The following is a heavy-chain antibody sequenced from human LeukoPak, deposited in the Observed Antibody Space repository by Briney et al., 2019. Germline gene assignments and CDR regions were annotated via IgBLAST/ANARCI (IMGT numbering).Heavy chain of an antibody. Sequence: SETLSLTCAVYGGSFSDYYWSWIRQPPGRGLEWIGEINHSGSTNYNPSLKSRVTMSVDTSKNQFSLKLSAVTAADTAVYYCARQFHGSGYVDDLWGQGTLVTVSS. CDR1: GGSFSDYY. CDR3: ARQFHGSGYVDDL. V-gene: IGHV4-34*01. D-gene: IGHD5-12*01. J-gene: IGHJ5*02. CDR2: INHSGST.